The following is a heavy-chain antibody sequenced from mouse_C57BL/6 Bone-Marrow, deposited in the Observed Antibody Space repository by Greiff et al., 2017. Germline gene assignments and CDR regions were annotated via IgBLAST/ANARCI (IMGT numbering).Heavy chain of an antibody. Sequence: QVQLQQPGAELVKPGASVKLSCKASGYTFTSYWMHWVKQRPGQGLEWIGMIHPNSGSTNYNEKFKSKATLTVDKSSSTAYMQLSSLTSEYSAVYYCARVTTVPFYFDYWGQGTTLTVSS. CDR3: ARVTTVPFYFDY. J-gene: IGHJ2*01. D-gene: IGHD1-1*01. V-gene: IGHV1-64*01. CDR1: GYTFTSYW. CDR2: IHPNSGST.